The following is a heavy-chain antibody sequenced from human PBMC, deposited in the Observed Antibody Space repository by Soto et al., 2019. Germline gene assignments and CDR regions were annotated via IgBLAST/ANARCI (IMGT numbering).Heavy chain of an antibody. D-gene: IGHD2-15*01. CDR2: ISWNSGSI. V-gene: IGHV3-9*01. J-gene: IGHJ4*02. CDR1: GFTFDDYA. CDR3: ARLRSGYCSGGSCYELDY. Sequence: ESGGGLVQPGRSLRLSCAASGFTFDDYAMHWVRQAPGKGLEWVSGISWNSGSIGYADSVKGRFTISRDNAKNSLYLQMNSLRAEDTALYYCARLRSGYCSGGSCYELDYWGQGTLVTVSS.